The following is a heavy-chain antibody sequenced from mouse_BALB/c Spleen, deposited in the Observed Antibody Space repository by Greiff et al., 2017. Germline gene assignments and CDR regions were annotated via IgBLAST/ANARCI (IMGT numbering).Heavy chain of an antibody. CDR1: GYTFTSYY. CDR3: TRDGYYLAY. CDR2: INPSNGGT. J-gene: IGHJ3*01. D-gene: IGHD2-3*01. Sequence: QVQLQQSGAELVKPGASVKLSCKASGYTFTSYYMYWVKQRPGQGLEWIGEINPSNGGTNFNEKFKSKATLTVDKSSSTAYMQPSSLTSEDSAVYYCTRDGYYLAYWGQGTLVTVSA. V-gene: IGHV1S81*02.